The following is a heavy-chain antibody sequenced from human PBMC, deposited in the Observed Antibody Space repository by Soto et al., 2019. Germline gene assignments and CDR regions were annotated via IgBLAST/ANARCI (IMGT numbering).Heavy chain of an antibody. CDR3: ARGRGVLGATKPDDYYYYGMDV. CDR1: GWSFSGYY. CDR2: INHSGST. V-gene: IGHV4-34*01. J-gene: IGHJ6*02. D-gene: IGHD2-15*01. Sequence: SETLSLTCAVYGWSFSGYYWSWIRQPPGKGLEWIGEINHSGSTNYNPSLKSRVTISVDTSKNQFSLKLSSVTAADTAVYYCARGRGVLGATKPDDYYYYGMDVWGQGTTVTVSS.